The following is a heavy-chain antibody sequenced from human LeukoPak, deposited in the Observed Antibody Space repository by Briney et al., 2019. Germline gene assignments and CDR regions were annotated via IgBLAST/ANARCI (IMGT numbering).Heavy chain of an antibody. CDR3: ARSGVWSGHNAYYYYYCMDV. V-gene: IGHV3-21*01. J-gene: IGHJ6*03. D-gene: IGHD3-3*01. Sequence: PGGSLRLSCAASGFTFSSYSMNWVRQAPGKGLDWVSSIRTSGSNIYYADSVKGRFTTSRDNAKNSLYLQMNSLRAEDTAVYYCARSGVWSGHNAYYYYYCMDVWGKGTTVTVSS. CDR2: IRTSGSNI. CDR1: GFTFSSYS.